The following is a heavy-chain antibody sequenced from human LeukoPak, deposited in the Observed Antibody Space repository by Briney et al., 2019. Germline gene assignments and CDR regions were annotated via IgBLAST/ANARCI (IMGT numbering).Heavy chain of an antibody. V-gene: IGHV3-74*01. CDR1: GFTFKLYW. D-gene: IGHD2-2*01. CDR3: ARHFSVVPADYLDY. J-gene: IGHJ4*02. CDR2: INDDGSDT. Sequence: GGSLRLSCAASGFTFKLYWMHWVRQVPGKRPVWVSRINDDGSDTIYADSVRGRFTISRDDAKNTVYLQMNSLRAEDTAVYFCARHFSVVPADYLDYWGQGTLVTVSS.